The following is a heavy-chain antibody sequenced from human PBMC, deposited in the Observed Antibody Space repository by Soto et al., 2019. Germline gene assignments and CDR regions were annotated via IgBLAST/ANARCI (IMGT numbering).Heavy chain of an antibody. J-gene: IGHJ4*01. D-gene: IGHD3-22*01. CDR3: TTDSYSTIIIVRFDY. CDR2: IKSKTDGGTT. V-gene: IGHV3-15*07. Sequence: GGSLRLSCAGSGFVFSNAWINWVRQAPGKGLEWVGRIKSKTDGGTTDYAEPVKGRFAISRDDSNNMVYLQMNSLKIEDTAVYYCTTDSYSTIIIVRFDYWGHGTLVTVSS. CDR1: GFVFSNAW.